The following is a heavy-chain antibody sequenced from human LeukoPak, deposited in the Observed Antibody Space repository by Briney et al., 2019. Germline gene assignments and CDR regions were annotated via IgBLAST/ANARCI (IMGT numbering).Heavy chain of an antibody. CDR2: ISYDGTNK. CDR3: AKEVPGIVYFEY. D-gene: IGHD1-26*01. Sequence: GSXRLXCAXSGFTFSSYGMHWVRQAPGKGLEWVAVISYDGTNKYYAESVKGRFTISRDSSKNTLYLQMNSLRAEDTAVYYCAKEVPGIVYFEYWGQGTLVTVSS. CDR1: GFTFSSYG. J-gene: IGHJ4*02. V-gene: IGHV3-30*18.